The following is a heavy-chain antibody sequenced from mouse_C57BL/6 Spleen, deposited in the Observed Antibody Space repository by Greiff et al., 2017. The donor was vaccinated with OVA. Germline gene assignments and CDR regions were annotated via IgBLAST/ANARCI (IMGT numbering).Heavy chain of an antibody. Sequence: EVQLKESGPGLVKPSQSLSLTCSVTGYSITSGYYWNWIRQFPGNKLEWMGYISYDGSNNYNPSLKNRISITRDTSKNQFFLKLNSVTTEDTATYYCARNPDYYGSSRYFDVWGTGTTVTVSS. CDR2: ISYDGSN. CDR1: GYSITSGYY. V-gene: IGHV3-6*01. J-gene: IGHJ1*03. CDR3: ARNPDYYGSSRYFDV. D-gene: IGHD1-1*01.